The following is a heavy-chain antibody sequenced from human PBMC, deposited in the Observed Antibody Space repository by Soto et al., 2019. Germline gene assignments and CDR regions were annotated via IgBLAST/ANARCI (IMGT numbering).Heavy chain of an antibody. J-gene: IGHJ5*02. D-gene: IGHD2-2*01. CDR1: GFTFSSHW. CDR3: TRVHMIAVPAASPWFDP. Sequence: EVQLVQSGGGLVQPGGSLTLSCAASGFTFSSHWMSWFRRAPGKGLEWVANIKSDGSEKYYADSVKGRFSVSRDNAQNSVFLQMHSLRVEDTAVYYCTRVHMIAVPAASPWFDPWGQGTRVTVSS. V-gene: IGHV3-7*04. CDR2: IKSDGSEK.